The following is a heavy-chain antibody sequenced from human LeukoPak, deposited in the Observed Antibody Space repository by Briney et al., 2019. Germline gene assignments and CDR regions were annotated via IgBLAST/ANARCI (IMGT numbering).Heavy chain of an antibody. CDR1: GFTFSSYA. D-gene: IGHD3-10*01. V-gene: IGHV3-23*01. CDR2: ICGSGGST. J-gene: IGHJ5*02. Sequence: PGGSLRLSCAASGFTFSSYAMSWVRQAPGKGLEWVSAICGSGGSTYYADSVKGRFTISRDNSKNTLYLQMNSLRAEDKAVYYCAKDKGVVRGVTNWFDPWGQGTLVSVSS. CDR3: AKDKGVVRGVTNWFDP.